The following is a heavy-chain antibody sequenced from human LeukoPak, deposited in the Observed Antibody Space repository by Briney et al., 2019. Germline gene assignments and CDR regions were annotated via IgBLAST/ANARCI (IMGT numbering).Heavy chain of an antibody. CDR2: ISSSSSYI. CDR1: GFIFSNYA. D-gene: IGHD3-22*01. CDR3: ARAMEYYDSSGNFDY. J-gene: IGHJ4*02. Sequence: GGSLRLSCATSGFIFSNYAMNWVRQAPGKGLEWVSSISSSSSYIYYADSVKGRFTISRDNAKNSLYLQMNSLRAEDTAVYYCARAMEYYDSSGNFDYWGQGTLVTVSS. V-gene: IGHV3-21*01.